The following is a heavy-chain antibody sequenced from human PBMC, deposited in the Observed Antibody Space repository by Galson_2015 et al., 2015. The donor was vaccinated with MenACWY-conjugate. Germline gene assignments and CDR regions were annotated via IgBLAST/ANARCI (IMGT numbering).Heavy chain of an antibody. D-gene: IGHD2-21*02. J-gene: IGHJ5*02. Sequence: SLRLSCAASGFTFSSYSMNWVRQAPGKGLEWVSSISRSGDYINYADSVKGRFTISRDNAQNSLYLQMNSLRAEDTAVYYCARDPLEVVVVTAIDDLWGRGTLVTVSS. V-gene: IGHV3-21*01. CDR1: GFTFSSYS. CDR3: ARDPLEVVVVTAIDDL. CDR2: ISRSGDYI.